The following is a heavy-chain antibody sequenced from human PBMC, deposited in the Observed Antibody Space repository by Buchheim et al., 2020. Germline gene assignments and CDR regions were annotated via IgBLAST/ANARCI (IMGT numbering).Heavy chain of an antibody. D-gene: IGHD3-3*01. CDR3: ARDKASEWLIPGYYYYGMDV. V-gene: IGHV3-21*01. CDR2: ISSSSSYI. CDR1: GFTFSSYS. Sequence: EVQLVESGGGLVKPGGSLRLSCAASGFTFSSYSMNWVRQAPGKGLEWVSSISSSSSYIYYADSVKGRFTISRDNAKTSLYLQMNSLRAEDTAVYYCARDKASEWLIPGYYYYGMDVWGQGTT. J-gene: IGHJ6*02.